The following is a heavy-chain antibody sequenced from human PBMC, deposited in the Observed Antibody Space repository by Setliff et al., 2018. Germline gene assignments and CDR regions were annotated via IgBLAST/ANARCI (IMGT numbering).Heavy chain of an antibody. CDR1: GYTFTSYY. Sequence: ASVKVSCKASGYTFTSYYIHWVRQAPGQGLEWMGIINPSGGATSYAHKFQDRVDMTRDTSTSTVYMELSSLKSEDTAVYYCAKAGAIGAWYEDALDMRGQGTMVTVSS. CDR3: AKAGAIGAWYEDALDM. J-gene: IGHJ3*02. D-gene: IGHD6-19*01. V-gene: IGHV1-46*01. CDR2: INPSGGAT.